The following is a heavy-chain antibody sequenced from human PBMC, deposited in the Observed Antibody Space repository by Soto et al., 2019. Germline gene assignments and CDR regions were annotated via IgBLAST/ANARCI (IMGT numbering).Heavy chain of an antibody. V-gene: IGHV3-9*01. Sequence: PGGSLRLSCAASGFNFDDYDMHWVRQVAGKGLEWVSGISWNSGSIGYAGSVKGRFTISRDNAKNSLYLQMNSLRPEDTALYYCAKDIDSSGYRPSSWGQGTQFTVSS. CDR3: AKDIDSSGYRPSS. CDR1: GFNFDDYD. D-gene: IGHD3-22*01. CDR2: ISWNSGSI. J-gene: IGHJ5*02.